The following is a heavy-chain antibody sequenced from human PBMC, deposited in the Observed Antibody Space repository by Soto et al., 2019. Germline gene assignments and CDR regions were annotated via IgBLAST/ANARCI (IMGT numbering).Heavy chain of an antibody. V-gene: IGHV3-73*01. CDR1: GFTFSGSA. D-gene: IGHD2-2*01. Sequence: GGSLRLSCAASGFTFSGSAMHWVRQASGKGLEWVGRIRSKANSYATAYAASVKGRFTISRDDSKNTAYLQMNSLKTEDTAVYYCTRGNVVPAATNYHDGMDGWGQGTTVTVSS. J-gene: IGHJ6*02. CDR2: IRSKANSYAT. CDR3: TRGNVVPAATNYHDGMDG.